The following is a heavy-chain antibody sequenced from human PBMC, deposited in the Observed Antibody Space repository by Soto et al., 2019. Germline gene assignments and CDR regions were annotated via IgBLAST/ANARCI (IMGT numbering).Heavy chain of an antibody. D-gene: IGHD3-3*02. J-gene: IGHJ4*02. V-gene: IGHV4-34*01. CDR3: ARGQHFWSGYPFDY. Sequence: QVQLQQWGAGLLKPSETLSLTCAVYGGSFSGYYWSWIRQPPGKGLEWIGEINHSGRTKYNPSLKSRVTISVHTSKNQFSLKLSSVTAADAAVYYCARGQHFWSGYPFDYWGQGALVTVSS. CDR1: GGSFSGYY. CDR2: INHSGRT.